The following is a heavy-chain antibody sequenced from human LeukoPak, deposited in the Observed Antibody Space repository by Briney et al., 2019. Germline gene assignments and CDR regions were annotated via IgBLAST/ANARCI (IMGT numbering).Heavy chain of an antibody. CDR1: GFTFSSYA. J-gene: IGHJ5*02. D-gene: IGHD6-13*01. V-gene: IGHV3-23*01. Sequence: GGSLRLSCAASGFTFSSYAMTWVRQAPGKWLEWVSVISGSGGSTYYADSVKGRFTISRDNSKNTLYLQMNSLRAEDTAVYYCARNKAAAGKGWFDPWGQGTLVTVSS. CDR2: ISGSGGST. CDR3: ARNKAAAGKGWFDP.